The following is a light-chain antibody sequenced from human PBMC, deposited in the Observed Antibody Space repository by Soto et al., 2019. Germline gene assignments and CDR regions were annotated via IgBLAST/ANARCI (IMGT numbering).Light chain of an antibody. CDR2: AAS. CDR1: QSISSY. J-gene: IGKJ1*01. V-gene: IGKV1-39*01. Sequence: DIQMTQSPSSLPSSVADRFPITCRASQSISSYLNWYQQKPGKPPKLLIYAASSLQSGVPQRFSGSGSGTEFTLTISSLQTDDFSTYYCQQYHSYWTFGQGTKVDI. CDR3: QQYHSYWT.